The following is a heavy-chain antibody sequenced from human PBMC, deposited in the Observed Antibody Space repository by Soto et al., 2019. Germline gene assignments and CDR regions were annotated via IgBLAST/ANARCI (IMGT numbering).Heavy chain of an antibody. V-gene: IGHV4-59*08. J-gene: IGHJ4*02. Sequence: PSETLSLTCTVSGGSISSYYWSWIRQPPGKGLEWIGYIYYSGSTNYNPSLKSRVTISVDTSKNQFSLKLSSVTAADTAVYYCARLPLRQWLAFDYWGQGTLVTVSS. CDR3: ARLPLRQWLAFDY. D-gene: IGHD6-19*01. CDR2: IYYSGST. CDR1: GGSISSYY.